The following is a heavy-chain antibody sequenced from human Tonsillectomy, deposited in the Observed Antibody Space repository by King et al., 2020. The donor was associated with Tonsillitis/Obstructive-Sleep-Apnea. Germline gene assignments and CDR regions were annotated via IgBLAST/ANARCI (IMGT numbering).Heavy chain of an antibody. CDR3: TTYQIAVSGAYFDY. D-gene: IGHD6-19*01. Sequence: VQLVESGGGLVKPGGSLRLSCAASGFTFSDAWMTWDRQAPGKGLEWVGRIKSKTHGGTTDYAAPVKGRFTISRDDSKNTLYLQMNSLKTEDTAVYYCTTYQIAVSGAYFDYWGQGTLVTVSS. J-gene: IGHJ4*02. CDR1: GFTFSDAW. V-gene: IGHV3-15*01. CDR2: IKSKTHGGTT.